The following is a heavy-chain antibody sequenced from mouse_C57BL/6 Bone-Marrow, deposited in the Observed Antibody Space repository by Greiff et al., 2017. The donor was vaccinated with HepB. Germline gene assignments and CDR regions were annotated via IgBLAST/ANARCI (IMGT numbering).Heavy chain of an antibody. D-gene: IGHD2-12*01. CDR1: GFTFTDYY. CDR3: ARNSYYKGFAY. J-gene: IGHJ3*01. Sequence: EVQLVESGGGLVQPGGSLSLSCAASGFTFTDYYMSWVRQPPGKALEWLGFIRNKANGYTTEYSASVKGRFTISRDNSQSILYLQMNALRAEDSATYYCARNSYYKGFAYWGQGTLVTVSA. CDR2: IRNKANGYTT. V-gene: IGHV7-3*01.